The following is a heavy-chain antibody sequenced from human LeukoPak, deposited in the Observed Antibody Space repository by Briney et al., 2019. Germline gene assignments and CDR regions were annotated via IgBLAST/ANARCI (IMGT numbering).Heavy chain of an antibody. CDR1: GYTFTSYG. J-gene: IGHJ6*03. Sequence: ASVKVSCKASGYTFTSYGISWVRQAPGQGLEWMGWISAYNGNTNYAQKLQGRVTMTTDTSTSTAYMELRSLRSDDTAVYYCARLSYGSGLYYYMDVWGKGTTVTVSS. CDR3: ARLSYGSGLYYYMDV. CDR2: ISAYNGNT. V-gene: IGHV1-18*01. D-gene: IGHD5-18*01.